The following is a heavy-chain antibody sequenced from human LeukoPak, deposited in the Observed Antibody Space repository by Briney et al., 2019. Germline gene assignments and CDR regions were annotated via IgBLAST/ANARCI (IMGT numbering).Heavy chain of an antibody. D-gene: IGHD3-10*01. CDR1: GGSFSGYY. CDR2: INHSGST. J-gene: IGHJ4*02. V-gene: IGHV4-34*01. Sequence: PSEALSLTCAVYGGSFSGYYWSWIRKPPGKGLEWIGEINHSGSTNYNPSLKSRVTISVDTSKNQFSLKLSSVTAADTAVYYCARSRGRTWTDYWGQGTLVTVSS. CDR3: ARSRGRTWTDY.